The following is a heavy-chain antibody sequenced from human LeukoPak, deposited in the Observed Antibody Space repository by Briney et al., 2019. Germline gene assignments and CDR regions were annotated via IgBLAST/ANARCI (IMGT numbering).Heavy chain of an antibody. J-gene: IGHJ5*02. CDR2: INSDGNST. D-gene: IGHD3-10*01. V-gene: IGHV3-74*01. CDR1: GFTFSSYW. Sequence: GGSLRLSCAASGFTFSSYWMHWVRQAPGKGLVWVSRINSDGNSTNYADSVKGRFTISRDNAKNTLYLQMNSLRAEDTAMYYCARVRGESPRWFDPGARGTRVTVS. CDR3: ARVRGESPRWFDP.